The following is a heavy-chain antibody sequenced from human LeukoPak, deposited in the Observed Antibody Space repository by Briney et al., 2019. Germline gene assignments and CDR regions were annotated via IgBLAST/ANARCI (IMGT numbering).Heavy chain of an antibody. CDR3: ARGWWELPGNSYFDY. CDR1: GFTFSGYS. J-gene: IGHJ4*02. Sequence: GGSLRLSCAASGFTFSGYSMNWVRRAPGKGLEWISCITSSSNPIYYADSVKGRFTISRDNAKNTVFLQMNTLRAEDTAVYYCARGWWELPGNSYFDYWGQGTLVTVAS. D-gene: IGHD1-26*01. V-gene: IGHV3-48*04. CDR2: ITSSSNPI.